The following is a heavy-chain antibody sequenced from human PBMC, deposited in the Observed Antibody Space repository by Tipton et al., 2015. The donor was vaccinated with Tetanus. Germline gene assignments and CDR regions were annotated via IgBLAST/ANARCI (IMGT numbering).Heavy chain of an antibody. V-gene: IGHV4-59*01. CDR1: GGSISSYY. Sequence: TLSLTCTVSGGSISSYYWSWIRQPPGKGLEWIGYIYYSGSTNYNPSLKSRVTISVDTSKNQFSLKLSSVTAADTAVYYCACSGYSSGFTRGWFDPWGQGTLVTVSS. CDR2: IYYSGST. CDR3: ACSGYSSGFTRGWFDP. J-gene: IGHJ5*02. D-gene: IGHD6-19*01.